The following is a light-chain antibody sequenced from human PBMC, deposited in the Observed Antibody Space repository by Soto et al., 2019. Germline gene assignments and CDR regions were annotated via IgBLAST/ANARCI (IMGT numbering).Light chain of an antibody. Sequence: ELAMTQSPATLSVSPGDRATLSCMASQSVGSNLAWYQQRPGQSPRLLISAASTRATGLPARFSGTGSGTEFTPTISSLQSEDFAVYYCQQYNNWPYTLGQGTKVDIK. CDR1: QSVGSN. V-gene: IGKV3-15*01. J-gene: IGKJ2*01. CDR3: QQYNNWPYT. CDR2: AAS.